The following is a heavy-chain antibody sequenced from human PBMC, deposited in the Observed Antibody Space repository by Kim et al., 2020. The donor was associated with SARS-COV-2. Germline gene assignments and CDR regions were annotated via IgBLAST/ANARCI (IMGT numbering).Heavy chain of an antibody. CDR2: TYYRSKWYN. CDR1: GDSVSSNSAA. D-gene: IGHD3-10*01. V-gene: IGHV6-1*01. CDR3: ARVLLWFGEFQNWFDP. Sequence: SQTLSLTCAISGDSVSSNSAAWNWIRQSPSRGLEWLGRTYYRSKWYNDYAVSVKSRITINPDTSKNQFSLQLNSVTPEDTAVYYCARVLLWFGEFQNWFDPWGQGTLVTVSS. J-gene: IGHJ5*02.